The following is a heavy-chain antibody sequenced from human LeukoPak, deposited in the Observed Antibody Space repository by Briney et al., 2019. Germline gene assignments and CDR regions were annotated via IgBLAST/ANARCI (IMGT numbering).Heavy chain of an antibody. V-gene: IGHV4-34*01. D-gene: IGHD2/OR15-2a*01. J-gene: IGHJ4*02. CDR2: INHSGST. CDR1: GGSLSGYY. Sequence: SETLSLTCAVYGGSLSGYYWSWIRQPPGKGLEWIGEINHSGSTNYNPSLKSRVTISVDTSKNQFSLKLSSVTAADTAVYYCARGRSNNQSKYRNTYYFDYWGQGTLVTVSS. CDR3: ARGRSNNQSKYRNTYYFDY.